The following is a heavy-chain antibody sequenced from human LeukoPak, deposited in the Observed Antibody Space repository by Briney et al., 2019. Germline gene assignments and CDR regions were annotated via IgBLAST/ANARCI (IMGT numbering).Heavy chain of an antibody. CDR2: IWYDGSNK. J-gene: IGHJ4*02. V-gene: IGHV3-33*01. D-gene: IGHD4-17*01. CDR1: GFTFSSYG. CDR3: ARGVVDYGFDY. Sequence: PGGHLRLSCAASGFTFSSYGMHWVRQAPGKGLEWVAVIWYDGSNKYYADSVKGRFTISRDNSKNTLYLQMNSLRAEDTAVYYYARGVVDYGFDYWGQGTLVTVSS.